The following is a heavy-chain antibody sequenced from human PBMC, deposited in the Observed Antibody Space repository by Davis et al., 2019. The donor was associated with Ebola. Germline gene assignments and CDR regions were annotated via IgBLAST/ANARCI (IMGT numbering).Heavy chain of an antibody. CDR3: ARVGYSRYYDSSGYYDY. D-gene: IGHD3-22*01. CDR1: GFTFSSYE. CDR2: ISSSGSTI. V-gene: IGHV3-48*03. Sequence: PGGSLRLSCAASGFTFSSYEMNWVRQAPGKGLEWVSYISSSGSTIYYADSVKGRFTISRDNAKNSLYLQMNSLRAEDTAVYYCARVGYSRYYDSSGYYDYWGQGTLVTVSS. J-gene: IGHJ4*02.